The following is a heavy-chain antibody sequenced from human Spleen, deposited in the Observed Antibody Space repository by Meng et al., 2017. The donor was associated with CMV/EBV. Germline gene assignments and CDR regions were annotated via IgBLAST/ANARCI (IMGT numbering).Heavy chain of an antibody. V-gene: IGHV4-39*01. CDR3: ARMGPLGYCSSTSCYAFDY. D-gene: IGHD2-2*01. Sequence: SETLSLTCTVSGGSISSSSYYWGWIRQPPGKGLEWIGSIYYSGSTYYNPSLKSRVTISVDTSKNQFSLKLSSVTAADTAVYYCARMGPLGYCSSTSCYAFDYWGQGTLVTVSS. J-gene: IGHJ4*02. CDR1: GGSISSSSYY. CDR2: IYYSGST.